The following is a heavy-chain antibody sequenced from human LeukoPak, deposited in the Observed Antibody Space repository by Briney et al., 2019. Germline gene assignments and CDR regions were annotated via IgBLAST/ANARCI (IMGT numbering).Heavy chain of an antibody. Sequence: PGESLKISCKGSGYSFTSYWIGWVRQMPGKGLEWMGVIYPGDSDTRYSPSFQGQVTISADKSISTAYLQWSSLKASDTAMYYCARLLVHYGSGSPLYYYYGMDVWGQGTTVTVSS. D-gene: IGHD3-10*01. J-gene: IGHJ6*02. CDR1: GYSFTSYW. CDR2: IYPGDSDT. CDR3: ARLLVHYGSGSPLYYYYGMDV. V-gene: IGHV5-51*01.